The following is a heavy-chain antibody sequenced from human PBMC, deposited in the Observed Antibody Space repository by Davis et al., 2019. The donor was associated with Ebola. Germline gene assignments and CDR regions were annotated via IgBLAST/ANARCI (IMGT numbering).Heavy chain of an antibody. Sequence: SETLSLTCAVYGGSFSGYYWSWIRQPPGKGLEWIGEINHSGSTNYNPSLKSRVTISVDTSKNQFSLKLSSVTAADTAAYYCARGLRFLEWFYSNWFDPWGQGTLVTVSS. J-gene: IGHJ5*02. CDR3: ARGLRFLEWFYSNWFDP. V-gene: IGHV4-34*01. CDR2: INHSGST. CDR1: GGSFSGYY. D-gene: IGHD3-3*01.